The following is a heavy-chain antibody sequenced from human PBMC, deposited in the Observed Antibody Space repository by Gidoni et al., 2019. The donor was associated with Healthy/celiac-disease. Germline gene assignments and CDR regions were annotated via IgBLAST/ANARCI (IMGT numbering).Heavy chain of an antibody. V-gene: IGHV3-33*01. D-gene: IGHD4-17*01. Sequence: QVQLVESGGGVVPPGRSLSLSCAASGFTFSRYGMHWVRQAPGKGLEWVAVIWYDGSNKYYADSVKGRFTIARDNSKNTLYLQMNSLRAEDTAGYYCARGGDYAGKYYYYGMDVWGQGTTVTVSS. CDR3: ARGGDYAGKYYYYGMDV. J-gene: IGHJ6*02. CDR1: GFTFSRYG. CDR2: IWYDGSNK.